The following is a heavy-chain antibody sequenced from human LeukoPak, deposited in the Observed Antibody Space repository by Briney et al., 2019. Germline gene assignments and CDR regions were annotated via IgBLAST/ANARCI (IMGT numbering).Heavy chain of an antibody. Sequence: TSETLSLTCTVSGGSISNYYWSWIRQPPGKGLEWIGYIYYSGSTKYNPSLKSRVTISVDTSKNQFSLRLSSVTAADTAVYYCARDWGVSARPGYMDVWGKGTAVTVSS. J-gene: IGHJ6*03. CDR2: IYYSGST. CDR3: ARDWGVSARPGYMDV. CDR1: GGSISNYY. D-gene: IGHD6-6*01. V-gene: IGHV4-59*01.